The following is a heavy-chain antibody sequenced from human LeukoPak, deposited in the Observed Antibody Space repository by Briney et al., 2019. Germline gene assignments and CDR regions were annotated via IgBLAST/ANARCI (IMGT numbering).Heavy chain of an antibody. D-gene: IGHD1-20*01. CDR3: ARALTGIPYYFDY. V-gene: IGHV3-21*01. CDR2: ITTSSSDV. Sequence: PGGSLRLSCAASGFAFSSSGMHWVRQAPGKGLEWVSSITTSSSDVYYADSVRGRFTISRDNAKNSLFLQMNGLRAEDTAVYYCARALTGIPYYFDYWGQGSLVTVSS. CDR1: GFAFSSSG. J-gene: IGHJ4*02.